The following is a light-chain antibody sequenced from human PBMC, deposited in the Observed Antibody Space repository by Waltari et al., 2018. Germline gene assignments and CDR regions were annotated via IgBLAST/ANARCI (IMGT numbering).Light chain of an antibody. CDR3: QQYNNWPPVLT. V-gene: IGKV3-15*01. CDR1: QSVSSN. J-gene: IGKJ4*01. CDR2: GAA. Sequence: EIVMTQSPATLSVSPGERATLSCRASQSVSSNLAWYQQQPGQDPRLLIYGAATRATGIPARFSGSGSGTEFTLTISSLQSEDFAVYYCQQYNNWPPVLTFGGGTKVEIK.